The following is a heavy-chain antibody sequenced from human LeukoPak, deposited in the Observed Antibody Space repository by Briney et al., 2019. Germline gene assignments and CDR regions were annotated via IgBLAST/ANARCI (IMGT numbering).Heavy chain of an antibody. CDR1: GFTFSSYA. D-gene: IGHD2-2*01. Sequence: GGSLRLSCAASGFTFSSYAMSWVRQAPGKGLEGVSAISGSGGSTYYADSVKGRFTISRDNSKNTLYLQMNSLRAEDTAVYYCAKDREDAEYYFDYWGQGTLVTVSS. CDR2: ISGSGGST. J-gene: IGHJ4*02. CDR3: AKDREDAEYYFDY. V-gene: IGHV3-23*01.